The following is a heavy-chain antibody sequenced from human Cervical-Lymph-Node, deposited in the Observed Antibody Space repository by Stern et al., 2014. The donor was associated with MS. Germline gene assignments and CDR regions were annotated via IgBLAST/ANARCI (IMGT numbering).Heavy chain of an antibody. Sequence: QVQLMQSGAEVKKPGSSVKVSCKASGGTFSSYAISWVRQAPGQGLEWMGGIIPIFGTANYAQKFQGRVTITADESTSTAYMELSSLRSEDTAVYYCARDRYYDSSGYYNWFDPWGQGTLVTVSS. V-gene: IGHV1-69*01. D-gene: IGHD3-22*01. CDR1: GGTFSSYA. CDR2: IIPIFGTA. J-gene: IGHJ5*02. CDR3: ARDRYYDSSGYYNWFDP.